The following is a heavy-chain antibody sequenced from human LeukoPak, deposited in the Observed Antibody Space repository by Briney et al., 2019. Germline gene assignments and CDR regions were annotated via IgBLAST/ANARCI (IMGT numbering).Heavy chain of an antibody. CDR2: IYSGGST. Sequence: GSLRLSCAASGFTVSSNYMSWVRQAPGKGLEWVSVIYSGGSTYYADSVKGRFTISRDDSKNTLYLQMNSLRAEDTAAYYCAKGYYFDILSGYSSLDSWGQGTLVTVSS. J-gene: IGHJ4*02. V-gene: IGHV3-66*02. D-gene: IGHD3-9*01. CDR3: AKGYYFDILSGYSSLDS. CDR1: GFTVSSNY.